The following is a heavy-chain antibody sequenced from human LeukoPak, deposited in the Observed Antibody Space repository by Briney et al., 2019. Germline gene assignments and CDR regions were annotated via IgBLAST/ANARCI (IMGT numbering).Heavy chain of an antibody. V-gene: IGHV1-24*01. CDR2: FDPEDGET. Sequence: ASVKVSCKVSGYTLTELSMHWVRQAPGKGLEWMGGFDPEDGETIYAQKFQGRVTMTEDTSTDTAYMELSGLRSEDTAVYYCATDRADSGYDLKCGYWGQGTLVTVSS. D-gene: IGHD5-12*01. CDR1: GYTLTELS. CDR3: ATDRADSGYDLKCGY. J-gene: IGHJ4*02.